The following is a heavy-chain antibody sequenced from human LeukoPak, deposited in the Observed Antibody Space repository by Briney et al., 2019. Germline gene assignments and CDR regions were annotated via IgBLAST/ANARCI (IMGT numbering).Heavy chain of an antibody. CDR2: INPSGGTT. J-gene: IGHJ5*02. CDR3: ARDASRGFEP. Sequence: ASVKVSCKASGYTFTNYNMHWVRQAPGQGLEWMGIINPSGGTTNYAQNFQGRVTMTRDTSTSTVYMELNSLRSEDTAVYYCARDASRGFEPWGQGTLVTVSS. CDR1: GYTFTNYN. D-gene: IGHD3-10*01. V-gene: IGHV1-46*01.